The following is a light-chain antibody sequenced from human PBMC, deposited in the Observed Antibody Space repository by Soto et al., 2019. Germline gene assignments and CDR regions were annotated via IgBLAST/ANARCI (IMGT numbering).Light chain of an antibody. CDR2: DND. J-gene: IGLJ1*01. V-gene: IGLV1-51*01. CDR3: GTWDSSXSVYV. CDR1: SSNIGNNY. Sequence: QSVLTQPPSVSAAPGQKVTISCSGSSSNIGNNYVSWYQQLPGTAPKLLICDNDQRPSGIPDRFSGSKSGTSATLGITGLQTGDEADYYCGTWDSSXSVYVFGTGTKVTVL.